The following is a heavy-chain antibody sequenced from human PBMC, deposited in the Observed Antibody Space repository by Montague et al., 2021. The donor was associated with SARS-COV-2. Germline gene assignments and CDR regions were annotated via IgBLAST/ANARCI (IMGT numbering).Heavy chain of an antibody. CDR3: ASILRLPRWFDL. D-gene: IGHD3-3*01. V-gene: IGHV3-48*03. J-gene: IGHJ2*01. CDR1: GFTFSSYE. Sequence: SLRLSCAASGFTFSSYEMNWVRQAPGKGLEWVSYISSSGSTIYYADSVKGRFTISRDNAKNSLYLQMNSLRAEDTAVYYCASILRLPRWFDLWGRGTLVTVSS. CDR2: ISSSGSTI.